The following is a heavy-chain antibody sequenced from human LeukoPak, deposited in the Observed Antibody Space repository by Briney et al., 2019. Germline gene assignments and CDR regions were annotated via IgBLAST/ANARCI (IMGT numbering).Heavy chain of an antibody. D-gene: IGHD3-10*01. CDR2: ISGSGGST. Sequence: GGSLRLSCAASGFTFSSYAMSWVRQAPGKGLEWVSAISGSGGSTYYADSVKGRFTITRDNSKNTLYLQMNSLRAEDTAVYYCAKSGALLWFGELYLGGQGTLVTVSS. J-gene: IGHJ4*02. CDR3: AKSGALLWFGELYL. CDR1: GFTFSSYA. V-gene: IGHV3-23*01.